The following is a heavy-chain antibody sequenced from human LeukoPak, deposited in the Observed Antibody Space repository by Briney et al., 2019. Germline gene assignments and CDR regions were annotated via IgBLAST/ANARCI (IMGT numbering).Heavy chain of an antibody. V-gene: IGHV3-30*02. CDR1: GFTFSSHG. J-gene: IGHJ4*02. D-gene: IGHD6-13*01. CDR3: ARSNAEQQLALDY. CDR2: IRFDGRDK. Sequence: GGSLRLSCAASGFTFSSHGMHWVRQAPGKGLEWVAFIRFDGRDKYYTDSVRGRFTISRDNSKNTLYLQMNSLRAEDTAVYYCARSNAEQQLALDYWGQGTLVTVSS.